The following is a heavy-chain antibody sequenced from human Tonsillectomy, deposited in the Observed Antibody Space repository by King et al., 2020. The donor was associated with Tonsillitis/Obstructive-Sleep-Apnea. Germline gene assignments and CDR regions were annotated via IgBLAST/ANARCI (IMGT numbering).Heavy chain of an antibody. V-gene: IGHV4-39*01. J-gene: IGHJ4*02. D-gene: IGHD6-6*01. CDR1: GDSIGSSRYC. Sequence: LQLQESGPGLVKPSETLSLTCTVSGDSIGSSRYCWGWIRQPPGKGLEWIGSISYIGSTYYNPSLKSRITISVDTSKNQFSLKLNSVTAADTAVYYCASPYSASSAVVYWGQGTLVTVSS. CDR2: ISYIGST. CDR3: ASPYSASSAVVY.